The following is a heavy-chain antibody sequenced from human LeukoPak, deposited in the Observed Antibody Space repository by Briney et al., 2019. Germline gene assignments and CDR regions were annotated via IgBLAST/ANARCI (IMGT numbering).Heavy chain of an antibody. Sequence: GGSLRLSCEASGFTFNNFGMHWVRQAPGKGLEWVAFIGYDESKKYYAESVKGRFTISRDDSKNTLYLQMSALKTEDTAVYYCARSRFYFDYWGQGTLVTVSS. CDR3: ARSRFYFDY. CDR1: GFTFNNFG. V-gene: IGHV3-30*02. J-gene: IGHJ4*02. CDR2: IGYDESKK.